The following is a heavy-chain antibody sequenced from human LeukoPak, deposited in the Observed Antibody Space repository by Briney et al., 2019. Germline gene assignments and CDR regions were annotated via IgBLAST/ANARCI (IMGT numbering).Heavy chain of an antibody. Sequence: SGTLSLTCTVSGGSISSSSYYWGWIRQPPGKGLEWIGSIYYSGSTYYNPSLKSRVTISVDTSKNQFSLKLSSVTAADTAVYYCASRGHRAVVTPVDAFDIWGQGTMVTVSS. V-gene: IGHV4-39*01. CDR1: GGSISSSSYY. CDR3: ASRGHRAVVTPVDAFDI. D-gene: IGHD4-23*01. CDR2: IYYSGST. J-gene: IGHJ3*02.